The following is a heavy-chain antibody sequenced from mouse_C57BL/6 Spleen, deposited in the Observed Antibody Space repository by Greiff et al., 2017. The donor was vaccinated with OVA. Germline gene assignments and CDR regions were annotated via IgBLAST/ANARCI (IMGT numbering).Heavy chain of an antibody. V-gene: IGHV5-17*01. D-gene: IGHD2-3*01. CDR2: ISSGSSTI. J-gene: IGHJ4*01. CDR1: GFTFSDYG. CDR3: ARRDGYYPLYAMDY. Sequence: EVKLMESGGGLVKPGGSLKLSCAASGFTFSDYGMHWVRQAPEKGLEWVAYISSGSSTIYYADTVKGRFTISRDNAKNTLFLQMTSLRSEDTAMYYCARRDGYYPLYAMDYCGQGTSVTVSS.